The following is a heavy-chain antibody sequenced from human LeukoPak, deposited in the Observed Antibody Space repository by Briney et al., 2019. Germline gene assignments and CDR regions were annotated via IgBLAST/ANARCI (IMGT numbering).Heavy chain of an antibody. CDR1: GFTFSRYA. V-gene: IGHV3-30*02. CDR3: AKISSSSEPDFDY. J-gene: IGHJ4*02. Sequence: GGSLRLSCASSGFTFSRYAMHWVRQAPGKGLEWVAFIWPDGSKTYYADSVRGRFTISRDNSKNTLHLEMNTVRAEDTALYYCAKISSSSEPDFDYWGQGTLVTVS. CDR2: IWPDGSKT. D-gene: IGHD1-14*01.